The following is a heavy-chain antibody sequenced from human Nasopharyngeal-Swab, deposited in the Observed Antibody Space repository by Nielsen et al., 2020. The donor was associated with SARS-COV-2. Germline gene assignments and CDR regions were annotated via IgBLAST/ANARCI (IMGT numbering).Heavy chain of an antibody. V-gene: IGHV3-53*04. D-gene: IGHD6-6*01. J-gene: IGHJ6*02. CDR2: IYSGGST. Sequence: GGSLRLSCAASGFTISSNYMSWVRQAPGRGLEWVSVIYSGGSTFYADSVEGRFTISRHNSKNTIYLQMNSLRPEDTAIYYCARDLSLYSSSPSNGMDVWGQGTTVTVSS. CDR3: ARDLSLYSSSPSNGMDV. CDR1: GFTISSNY.